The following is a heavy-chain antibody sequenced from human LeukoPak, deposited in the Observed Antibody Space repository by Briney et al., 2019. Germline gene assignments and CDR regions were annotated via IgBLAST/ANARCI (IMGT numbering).Heavy chain of an antibody. CDR3: ARFWRGDYYDSSGMTYYFDY. CDR1: GGSFSGYY. J-gene: IGHJ4*02. V-gene: IGHV4-34*01. Sequence: SETLSLTCAVYGGSFSGYYWSCIRQPPGKGLEWSGEINHSGSTNYNPPLKSRVTISVDTSKNQFSLKLSSVTAADTAVYYCARFWRGDYYDSSGMTYYFDYWGQGTLVTVSS. CDR2: INHSGST. D-gene: IGHD3-22*01.